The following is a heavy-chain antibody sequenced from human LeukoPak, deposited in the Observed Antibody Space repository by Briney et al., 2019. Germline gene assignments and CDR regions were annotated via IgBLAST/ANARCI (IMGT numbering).Heavy chain of an antibody. CDR2: INPNSGGT. V-gene: IGHV1-2*04. CDR3: ARMYYDFWSGLVIHGMDV. Sequence: ASVKVSCKASGYTFTGYYMHWVRQAPGRGLEWMGCINPNSGGTNYAQKFQGWVTMTRDTSISTAYMELSRLRSDDTAVYYCARMYYDFWSGLVIHGMDVWGQGTTVTVSS. CDR1: GYTFTGYY. D-gene: IGHD3-3*01. J-gene: IGHJ6*02.